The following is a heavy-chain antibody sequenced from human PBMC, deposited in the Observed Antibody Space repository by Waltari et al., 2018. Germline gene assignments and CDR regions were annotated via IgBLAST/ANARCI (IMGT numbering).Heavy chain of an antibody. CDR3: AKRWAIYYFEY. V-gene: IGHV3-23*04. D-gene: IGHD3-9*01. Sequence: EVQLVESGGGLVQPGGSLRLSCAASGFHFKNFAMSWVRQAPGKGLEWVSTITESGDTFYADSVKGRFATSRDNYKNTLSLQMNSLRAEDTAVYYCAKRWAIYYFEYWGQGNLVTVSS. J-gene: IGHJ4*02. CDR1: GFHFKNFA. CDR2: ITESGDT.